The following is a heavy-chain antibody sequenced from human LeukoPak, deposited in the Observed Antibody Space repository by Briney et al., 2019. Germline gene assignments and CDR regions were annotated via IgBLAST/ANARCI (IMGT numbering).Heavy chain of an antibody. D-gene: IGHD6-19*01. CDR3: ARDPTNTSGRYAHFDY. CDR1: GFPFTRHG. CDR2: ISAYNVDT. Sequence: ASVSLSCKASGFPFTRHGITWVRQAPGQGLEWMWCISAYNVDTNYAQHLQGRVTMTTDTSTSTAYMELRSLRSDDTAVYYCARDPTNTSGRYAHFDYWGQGSLVSVSS. J-gene: IGHJ4*02. V-gene: IGHV1-18*01.